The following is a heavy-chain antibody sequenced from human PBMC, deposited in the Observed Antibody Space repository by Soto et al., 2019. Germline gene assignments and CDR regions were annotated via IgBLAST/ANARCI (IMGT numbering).Heavy chain of an antibody. CDR2: INWNGGST. CDR1: GFTFDDYG. V-gene: IGHV3-20*04. CDR3: VWVLRIRRGPRRNRHP. Sequence: RPGGYRLSCAASGFTFDDYGMSWVRQAPGKGLEWVSGINWNGGSTGYADSVKGRFTISRDNAKHSLYLQMNSLRSEDTALYYCVWVLRIRRGPRRNRHP. J-gene: IGHJ5*02. D-gene: IGHD2-15*01.